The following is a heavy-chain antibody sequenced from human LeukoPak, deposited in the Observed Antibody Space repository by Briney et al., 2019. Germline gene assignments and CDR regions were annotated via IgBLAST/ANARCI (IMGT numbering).Heavy chain of an antibody. J-gene: IGHJ6*02. CDR3: GVTYCTGSSCLNSGMDV. CDR2: ISGSGGST. V-gene: IGHV3-23*01. Sequence: GGSLRLSCAASGFTFSSYAMSWVRQAPGKGLEWVSAISGSGGSTYYADSVKGRFTISRDNSKNTLYLQMNSLRAEDTAVYYCGVTYCTGSSCLNSGMDVWGQGTTVTVSS. D-gene: IGHD2-2*01. CDR1: GFTFSSYA.